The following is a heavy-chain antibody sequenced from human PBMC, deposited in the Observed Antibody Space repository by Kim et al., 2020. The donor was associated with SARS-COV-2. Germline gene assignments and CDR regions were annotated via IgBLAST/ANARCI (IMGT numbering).Heavy chain of an antibody. CDR1: GGSISRYY. D-gene: IGHD3-10*01. CDR2: IYGSGSP. CDR3: ARDLSGSGTFYFDP. V-gene: IGHV4-59*01. J-gene: IGHJ5*02. Sequence: SETLSLTCNVSGGSISRYYWNWVRQAPGKRLEWIGWIYGSGSPNYNPSLKSRVSISVDTSKNQISLRLTSVTPADTAVYFCARDLSGSGTFYFDPWGQGT.